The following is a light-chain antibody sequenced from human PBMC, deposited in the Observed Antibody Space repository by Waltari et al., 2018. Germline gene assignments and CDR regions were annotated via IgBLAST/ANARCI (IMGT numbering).Light chain of an antibody. CDR2: EVS. CDR1: SRDVGRYNL. Sequence: QSALTQPASVSGSPGQSSTISSPGTSRDVGRYNLVSWYQQHPDKAPKHMIYEVSKRPSGVSNRFSGSKSGNTASLTISRLQAEDEADYYCCSYAGSSTFVVFGGGTKLTVL. V-gene: IGLV2-23*02. J-gene: IGLJ2*01. CDR3: CSYAGSSTFVV.